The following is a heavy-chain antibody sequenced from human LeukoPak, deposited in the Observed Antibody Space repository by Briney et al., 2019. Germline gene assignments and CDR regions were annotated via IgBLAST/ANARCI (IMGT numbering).Heavy chain of an antibody. V-gene: IGHV1-2*02. CDR2: INPNSGGT. D-gene: IGHD4-11*01. Sequence: GASVKVSCKASGYTFTGYYMHWVRQAPGQGLEWMGWINPNSGGTNYAQKFQGRVTMTRDTSISTAYMELSRLRSDDTAVYYCATSTNNYSNYYLDYWGQGTLVTVSS. J-gene: IGHJ4*02. CDR3: ATSTNNYSNYYLDY. CDR1: GYTFTGYY.